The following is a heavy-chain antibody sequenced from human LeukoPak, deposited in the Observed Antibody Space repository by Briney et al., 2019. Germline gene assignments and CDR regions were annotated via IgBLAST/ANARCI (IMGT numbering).Heavy chain of an antibody. D-gene: IGHD2-21*02. V-gene: IGHV4-31*03. CDR2: IHYSEST. Sequence: KTSQTLSLTCTVSGGSINSGDYFWSWIRQHPGKGLEWIGYIHYSESTHYNPSLKTRITISLDRSKNEFSLKLSSVTAADTAVYYCARVHHEGLRLDVWGQGTTVTVSS. CDR1: GGSINSGDYF. CDR3: ARVHHEGLRLDV. J-gene: IGHJ6*02.